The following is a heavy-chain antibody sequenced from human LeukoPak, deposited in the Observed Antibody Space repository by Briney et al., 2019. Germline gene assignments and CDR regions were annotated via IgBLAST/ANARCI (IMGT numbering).Heavy chain of an antibody. Sequence: SQTRSLTCAISGDSVSSKNGAWNWIRQSPSRGLEWLGRTYYRSKWYDEYADSVKGRVTISPDTSKNQFSLHVYSVTPEDTAVYYCARDLGTSGWYTFDFWGQGTLVTVSS. J-gene: IGHJ5*01. V-gene: IGHV6-1*01. D-gene: IGHD6-19*01. CDR3: ARDLGTSGWYTFDF. CDR1: GDSVSSKNGA. CDR2: TYYRSKWYD.